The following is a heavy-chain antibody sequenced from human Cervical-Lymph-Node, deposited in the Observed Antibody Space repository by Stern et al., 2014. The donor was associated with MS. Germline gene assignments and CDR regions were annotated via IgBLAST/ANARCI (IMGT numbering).Heavy chain of an antibody. CDR3: ARDPRSRTTVTS. J-gene: IGHJ5*02. Sequence: VQLVESGPGLVKPSQTLSLTCIVSGGTISNDGYYWSWIRQHPGKGLEWIGYIYYSGVTYYKPSLKSRTTISIDTSKNQFSLKLNSVTAADTAVYYCARDPRSRTTVTSWGQGTLVTVSS. CDR1: GGTISNDGYY. D-gene: IGHD4-17*01. V-gene: IGHV4-31*03. CDR2: IYYSGVT.